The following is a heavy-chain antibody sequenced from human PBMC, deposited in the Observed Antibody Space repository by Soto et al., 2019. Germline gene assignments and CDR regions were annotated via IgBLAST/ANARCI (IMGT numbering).Heavy chain of an antibody. CDR3: ARAPLYEGDDYYYYYGMDV. V-gene: IGHV4-59*01. CDR1: GGSISSYY. D-gene: IGHD5-12*01. Sequence: ASETLSLTCTVSGGSISSYYWSWIRQPPGKGLEWIGYIYYSGSTNYNPSLKSRVTISVDTSKNQFSLKLSSVTAADTAVYYCARAPLYEGDDYYYYYGMDVWGQGTTVTVSS. CDR2: IYYSGST. J-gene: IGHJ6*02.